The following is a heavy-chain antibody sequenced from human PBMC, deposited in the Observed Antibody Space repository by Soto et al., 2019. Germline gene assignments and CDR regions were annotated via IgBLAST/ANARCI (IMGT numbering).Heavy chain of an antibody. J-gene: IGHJ5*02. CDR1: GDSISTYN. CDR2: IYYSGVT. CDR3: ARVAEDIESWLDP. Sequence: SETLSLTCTVSGDSISTYNWGWIRQPPGKGLEWIGCIYYSGVTNYNPSLKSRVTISVDTPKNQLSLKLNSVTAADTAVYYCARVAEDIESWLDPWGQGTLVTVS. V-gene: IGHV4-59*01. D-gene: IGHD5-12*01.